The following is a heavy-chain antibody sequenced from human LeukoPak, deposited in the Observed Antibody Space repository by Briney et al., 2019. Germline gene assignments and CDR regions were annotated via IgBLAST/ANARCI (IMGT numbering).Heavy chain of an antibody. V-gene: IGHV5-51*01. D-gene: IGHD3-9*01. Sequence: GESLQISCKGSGYSFTSYWIGWVRQLPGKGLEWMGIIYPGDSDTRYSPSFQGQVTISADKSISTAYLQWSSLKASDTAMYYCARQLRSYDILTGFYDTPTIDYWGQGTLVTVSS. CDR3: ARQLRSYDILTGFYDTPTIDY. CDR2: IYPGDSDT. J-gene: IGHJ4*02. CDR1: GYSFTSYW.